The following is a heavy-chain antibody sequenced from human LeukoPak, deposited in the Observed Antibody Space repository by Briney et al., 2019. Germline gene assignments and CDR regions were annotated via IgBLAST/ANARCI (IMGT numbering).Heavy chain of an antibody. D-gene: IGHD3-10*01. CDR2: ILPADSDT. Sequence: GESLKISCKGSGYSFTNYWIGWVRQMPGKGLEWMGIILPADSDTRYSPSFQGQVTLSADKSISTAYLQWSSLKASDTAMYYCARFSYYGSGSDYYYMDVWGKGTTVAVSS. CDR3: ARFSYYGSGSDYYYMDV. V-gene: IGHV5-51*01. J-gene: IGHJ6*03. CDR1: GYSFTNYW.